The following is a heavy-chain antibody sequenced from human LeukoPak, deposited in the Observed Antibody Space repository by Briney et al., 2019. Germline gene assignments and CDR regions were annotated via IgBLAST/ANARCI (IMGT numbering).Heavy chain of an antibody. J-gene: IGHJ4*02. D-gene: IGHD6-13*01. Sequence: ASVKVSCKASGYTFTSYDINWVRQATGLGLEWMGWMNPNSGNTGYAQKFQGRITMTRNTSISTAYMELSSLRSEDTAVYYCARGRVSPFSYSSSWYYWGQGTLVTVSS. CDR2: MNPNSGNT. CDR3: ARGRVSPFSYSSSWYY. CDR1: GYTFTSYD. V-gene: IGHV1-8*01.